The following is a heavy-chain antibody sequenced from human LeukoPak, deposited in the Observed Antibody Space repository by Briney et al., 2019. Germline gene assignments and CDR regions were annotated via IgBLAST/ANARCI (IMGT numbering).Heavy chain of an antibody. Sequence: GGSLRLSCAAFGFTFSSYVMHWVRQAPGKGLEWVAFISFDGSNKYYADSVKGRFTISRDNSKNTLYLQMNSLRAEDTAVYYCARRGATPPAYCSSTTCYDGGIDYWGQGTLVTVSS. CDR2: ISFDGSNK. V-gene: IGHV3-30-3*01. D-gene: IGHD2-2*01. CDR1: GFTFSSYV. CDR3: ARRGATPPAYCSSTTCYDGGIDY. J-gene: IGHJ4*02.